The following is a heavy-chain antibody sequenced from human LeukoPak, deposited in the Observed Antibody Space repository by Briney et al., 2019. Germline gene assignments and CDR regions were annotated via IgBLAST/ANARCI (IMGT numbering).Heavy chain of an antibody. J-gene: IGHJ3*02. V-gene: IGHV3-23*01. CDR2: VSGSGGST. CDR1: GFTFSSYA. D-gene: IGHD6-19*01. Sequence: GGSLRLSCAASGFTFSSYAMSWVRQAPGKGLEWVSAVSGSGGSTYYADSVKGRFTISRDNSKNTLYLQMNSLRAEDTAVYYCAKAGHIEQWLVRRGLLDDPLNAFDIWGQGTMVTVSS. CDR3: AKAGHIEQWLVRRGLLDDPLNAFDI.